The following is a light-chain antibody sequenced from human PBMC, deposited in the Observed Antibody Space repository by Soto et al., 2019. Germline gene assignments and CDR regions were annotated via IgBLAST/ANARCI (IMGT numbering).Light chain of an antibody. CDR2: DAS. Sequence: EIVLTQSPATLSLSPGERATLSCRASQSVSSYLAWNQQKPGQAPRLLIYDASNRATDIPARFSGSGSGTDFTLTISSLEPEDFAVYYCQQRSNWPLITFGQGTRLEIK. CDR1: QSVSSY. V-gene: IGKV3-11*01. CDR3: QQRSNWPLIT. J-gene: IGKJ5*01.